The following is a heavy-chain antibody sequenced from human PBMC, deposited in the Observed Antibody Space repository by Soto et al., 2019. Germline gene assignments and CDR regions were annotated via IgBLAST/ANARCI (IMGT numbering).Heavy chain of an antibody. D-gene: IGHD3-10*01. CDR3: AKSSAAYYYGSGGSWFDP. Sequence: GGSLRLSCAASGFTFSSDWMHWVRQAPGKGLVWVSRINSDGSTTSNADSVKGRFTISRDNAKNTLYLQMNSLRAEDTAVYYYAKSSAAYYYGSGGSWFDPWGQGTLVTVSS. CDR1: GFTFSSDW. J-gene: IGHJ5*02. V-gene: IGHV3-74*01. CDR2: INSDGSTT.